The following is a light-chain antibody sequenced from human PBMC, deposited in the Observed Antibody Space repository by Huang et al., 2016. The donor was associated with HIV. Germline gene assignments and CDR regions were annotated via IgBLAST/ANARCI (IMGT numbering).Light chain of an antibody. V-gene: IGKV1-8*01. J-gene: IGKJ1*01. CDR2: AAS. Sequence: AIRMTQSPSSLSASTGDRVNITCRASQYINNFLAWYQQKPGKAPKLLIYAASILETVVPSRFSGSGSGTEFNLSISCLQSEDFATYYCQQYYSYRTFGQGTQVEIK. CDR1: QYINNF. CDR3: QQYYSYRT.